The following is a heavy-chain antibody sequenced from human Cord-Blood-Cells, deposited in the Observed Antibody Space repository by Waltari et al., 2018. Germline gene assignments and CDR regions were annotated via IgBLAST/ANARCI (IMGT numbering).Heavy chain of an antibody. CDR3: ARDRLTGDQDDAFDI. D-gene: IGHD7-27*01. CDR1: GGSISSGGYY. J-gene: IGHJ3*02. CDR2: IYYSGST. Sequence: QVQLQESGPGLVKPSQTLSLTCTVSGGSISSGGYYWSWIRQHPGKGLAWIGSIYYSGSTYYNPSLKSRVTISVDTSKNQFSLKLSSVTAADTAVYYCARDRLTGDQDDAFDIWGQGTMVTVSS. V-gene: IGHV4-31*03.